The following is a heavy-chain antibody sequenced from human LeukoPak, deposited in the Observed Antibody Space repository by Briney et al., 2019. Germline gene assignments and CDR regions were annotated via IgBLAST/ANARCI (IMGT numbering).Heavy chain of an antibody. Sequence: SETLSLTCTVSGGSISSYYWSWIRQPPGKGLEWIGYIYYSGSTNYNPSLKSRVTISVDTSKNQFSLKLSSVTAADTAVYYCARAPSDIVVVPAAPPRYYYYGMDVWGKGITVTVSS. CDR1: GGSISSYY. V-gene: IGHV4-59*01. D-gene: IGHD2-2*01. CDR2: IYYSGST. CDR3: ARAPSDIVVVPAAPPRYYYYGMDV. J-gene: IGHJ6*04.